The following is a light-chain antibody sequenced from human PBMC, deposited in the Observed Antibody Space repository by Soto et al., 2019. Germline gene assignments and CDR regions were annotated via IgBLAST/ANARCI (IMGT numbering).Light chain of an antibody. CDR2: DAS. CDR1: QDISNN. Sequence: DIQMTQSPSSLSASIGDRVTITCQASQDISNNLNWYQQKPGKAPKLLIYDASNLKTGFTSRFSGSGSETDSTFSISSLLAEDLATYYCQRYFPRLLTFGGGNKVEI. J-gene: IGKJ4*01. V-gene: IGKV1-33*01. CDR3: QRYFPRLLT.